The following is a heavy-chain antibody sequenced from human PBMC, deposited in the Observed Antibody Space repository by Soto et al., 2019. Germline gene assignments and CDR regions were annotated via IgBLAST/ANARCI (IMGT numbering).Heavy chain of an antibody. CDR3: ARGLPRWTMTVVDSENFSLDV. Sequence: QVELMQSGAEVKKPGSSVKVSCKVTGGTFDKYGFSWVRQAPGQGLEWMGGIIPLFGEPDYAQKFQDRVIITADESTATVYMPLSGLGSEDTAMYYCARGLPRWTMTVVDSENFSLDVLGQGTPVTVSS. CDR1: GGTFDKYG. J-gene: IGHJ6*02. CDR2: IIPLFGEP. V-gene: IGHV1-69*01. D-gene: IGHD3-22*01.